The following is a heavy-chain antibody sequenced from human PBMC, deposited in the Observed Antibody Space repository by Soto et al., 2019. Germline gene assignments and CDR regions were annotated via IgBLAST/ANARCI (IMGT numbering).Heavy chain of an antibody. J-gene: IGHJ3*02. V-gene: IGHV1-46*02. CDR2: INPSGDRT. Sequence: ASVKVSCKASGYTFNIYYMHWVRQAPGQGLEWMGIINPSGDRTDYAQNFQGRVTMTRDTSTSTVHMELSSLRSEDTAVYYCARSNCGGDCYSGLDIWGRG. CDR3: ARSNCGGDCYSGLDI. CDR1: GYTFNIYY. D-gene: IGHD2-21*02.